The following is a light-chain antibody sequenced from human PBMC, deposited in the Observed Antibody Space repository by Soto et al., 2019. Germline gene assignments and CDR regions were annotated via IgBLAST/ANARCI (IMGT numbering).Light chain of an antibody. J-gene: IGKJ1*01. Sequence: EIVLTQSPGTLSLSPGEKAILSCRASQSIAPNYFAWYQQKPGQAPRLLIYGASSRATGIPDRFSGSGSGTGFTLTISRLEPEDFAVYFCHLQDGSLAWTFGEATKVEIK. V-gene: IGKV3-20*01. CDR3: HLQDGSLAWT. CDR1: QSIAPNY. CDR2: GAS.